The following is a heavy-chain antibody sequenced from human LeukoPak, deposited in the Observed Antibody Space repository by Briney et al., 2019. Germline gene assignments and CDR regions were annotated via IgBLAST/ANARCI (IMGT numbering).Heavy chain of an antibody. Sequence: SETLSLTCTVSGGSISSYYWSWIRQPPGKGLEWIGYIYYSGSTNYNPSLKSRVTISVDTSKNQFSLKLSSVTAADTAVYYCARLPEWELASAFDIWGQGTMVTVSS. CDR3: ARLPEWELASAFDI. V-gene: IGHV4-59*08. J-gene: IGHJ3*02. D-gene: IGHD1-26*01. CDR2: IYYSGST. CDR1: GGSISSYY.